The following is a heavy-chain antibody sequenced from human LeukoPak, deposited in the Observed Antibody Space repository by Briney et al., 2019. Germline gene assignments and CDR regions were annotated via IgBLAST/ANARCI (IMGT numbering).Heavy chain of an antibody. Sequence: SQTLSLTCAISGDSVSSNSAAWNWIRQSPSRGLEWLGRTYYRSKWYNDYAVSVKSRITINPDTSKNQFSLKLSSVTAADTAVYYCARYSNYGDYFDYWGQGTLVTVSS. CDR2: TYYRSKWYN. CDR1: GDSVSSNSAA. J-gene: IGHJ4*02. V-gene: IGHV6-1*01. D-gene: IGHD4-11*01. CDR3: ARYSNYGDYFDY.